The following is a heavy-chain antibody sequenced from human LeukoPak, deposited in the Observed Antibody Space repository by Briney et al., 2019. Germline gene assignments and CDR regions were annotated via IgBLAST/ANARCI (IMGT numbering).Heavy chain of an antibody. CDR1: GYTFTSYD. D-gene: IGHD3-10*01. Sequence: GASVKVSCKASGYTFTSYDINWVRQATGQGLEWMGWMNPNSGNTGYAQKFQGRVTMTRNTSISTAYMELSSLRSEDTAVYYCARGPHPVLYYGSGSYAGEDWFDPWGQGTLVTVSS. V-gene: IGHV1-8*01. CDR2: MNPNSGNT. J-gene: IGHJ5*02. CDR3: ARGPHPVLYYGSGSYAGEDWFDP.